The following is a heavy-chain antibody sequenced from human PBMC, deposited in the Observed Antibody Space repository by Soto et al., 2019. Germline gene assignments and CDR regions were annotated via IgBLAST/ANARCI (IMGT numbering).Heavy chain of an antibody. Sequence: ASVKVSCKASGPTFRDSTMHWVRQAPRQGLEWMGWINLRSGGTYYAEKFQDRVTMTRDTSITTAYLELNGLSSDDTAMYYCARDLGGYEMYGPDVWGQGTLVTVPQ. CDR1: GPTFRDST. J-gene: IGHJ4*02. D-gene: IGHD5-12*01. CDR3: ARDLGGYEMYGPDV. V-gene: IGHV1-2*02. CDR2: INLRSGGT.